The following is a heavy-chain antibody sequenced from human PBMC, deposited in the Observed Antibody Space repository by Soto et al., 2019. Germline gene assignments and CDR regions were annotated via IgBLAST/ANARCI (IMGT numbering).Heavy chain of an antibody. D-gene: IGHD2-2*01. V-gene: IGHV4-31*03. CDR3: AVRGCSSTNCYEDYYYYGMDV. Sequence: SETLSLTCTVSGGSISSGGYYWSWIRQHPGKGLEWIGYIYYSGSTYYNPSLKSRVTISVDTSKNQFSLKLSSVTAADTAVYYCAVRGCSSTNCYEDYYYYGMDVWGQGTTVTVSS. CDR2: IYYSGST. J-gene: IGHJ6*02. CDR1: GGSISSGGYY.